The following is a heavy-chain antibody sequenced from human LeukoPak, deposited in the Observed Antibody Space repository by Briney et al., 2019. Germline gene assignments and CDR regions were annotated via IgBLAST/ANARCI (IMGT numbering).Heavy chain of an antibody. CDR3: ASSRFLEWLLPRFDY. V-gene: IGHV1-69*05. CDR2: IIPIFGTA. D-gene: IGHD3-3*01. CDR1: GGTFSSYA. J-gene: IGHJ4*02. Sequence: SVKVSCKASGGTFSSYAISWVRQAPGQGLEWMGGIIPIFGTANYAQKFQGRVTITTDESTSTAYMELSSLRSEDTAVYYCASSRFLEWLLPRFDYWGQGTLVTVSS.